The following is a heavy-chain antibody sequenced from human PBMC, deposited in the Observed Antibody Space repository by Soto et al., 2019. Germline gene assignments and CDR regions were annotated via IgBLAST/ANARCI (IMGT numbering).Heavy chain of an antibody. V-gene: IGHV1-69*01. CDR1: GGTFSSYA. CDR3: ARHPIFDSGYDYDWAGAFDI. D-gene: IGHD5-12*01. Sequence: QVQLVQSGAEVKKPGSSGKVSCTASGGTFSSYAISWVRQAPGQGLEWMGGIIPIFGTANYAQKFQGRFTITADESTSTAYMELSSLRSEDTAVYCCARHPIFDSGYDYDWAGAFDIWGQGTNVTVSS. J-gene: IGHJ3*02. CDR2: IIPIFGTA.